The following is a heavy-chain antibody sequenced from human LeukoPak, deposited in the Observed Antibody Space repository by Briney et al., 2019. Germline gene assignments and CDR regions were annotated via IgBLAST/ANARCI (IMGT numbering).Heavy chain of an antibody. CDR1: GDSISSYY. J-gene: IGHJ6*03. CDR2: VYYSGST. D-gene: IGHD1-26*01. V-gene: IGHV4-59*01. Sequence: SETLSLTCTVSGDSISSYYWSWIRQPPGKGLEWIGYVYYSGSTNYNPSLKSRVTISIDTSKSQFSLRLSSVTAADTAVYYCARVPQWQLFNDYYYYMDVWGKGTTVTVSS. CDR3: ARVPQWQLFNDYYYYMDV.